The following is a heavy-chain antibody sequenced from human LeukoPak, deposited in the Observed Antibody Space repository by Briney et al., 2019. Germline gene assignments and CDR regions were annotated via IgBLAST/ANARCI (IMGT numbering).Heavy chain of an antibody. V-gene: IGHV1-24*01. D-gene: IGHD3-3*01. Sequence: ASVKVSCKVSGYTLTELSMHWVRQAPGKGLEWMGGLDPEDGETIYAQKFQGRVTMTEDTSTDTAYMELSSLRSEDTAVYYCATGPRHDFWSGYLYYYYGMDVWGQGTTVTVSS. CDR1: GYTLTELS. CDR3: ATGPRHDFWSGYLYYYYGMDV. CDR2: LDPEDGET. J-gene: IGHJ6*02.